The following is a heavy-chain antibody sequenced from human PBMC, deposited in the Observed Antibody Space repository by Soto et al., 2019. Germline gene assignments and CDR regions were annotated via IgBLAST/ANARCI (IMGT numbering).Heavy chain of an antibody. D-gene: IGHD3-22*01. CDR3: AKYQPMTQPRPYFDY. J-gene: IGHJ4*02. V-gene: IGHV3-23*01. Sequence: EVQLLESGGDLIQPGGSLRLSCAASGFTFSSYAMSWVRQAPGKGLGWVSALSSSGGSTFYADSVKGRFTISRDNSRNTPYLQMNSLRAEDTAIYYCAKYQPMTQPRPYFDYWGQGTLVTVSS. CDR1: GFTFSSYA. CDR2: LSSSGGST.